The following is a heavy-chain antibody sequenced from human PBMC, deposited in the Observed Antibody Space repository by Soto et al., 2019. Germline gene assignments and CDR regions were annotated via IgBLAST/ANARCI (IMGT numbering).Heavy chain of an antibody. D-gene: IGHD3-3*01. V-gene: IGHV3-9*01. Sequence: EMQLVESGGGLVQPGRSLRLSCAASGFTFDDYAMHWVRQVPGKGLEWVSGISWNSEVKLYADTTKGRFTISRDNADNSVYLQIDSLGVEGTAFYYCVKDRRFLEAWGAFDVWGQGTLVTVSS. CDR1: GFTFDDYA. CDR3: VKDRRFLEAWGAFDV. CDR2: ISWNSEVK. J-gene: IGHJ3*01.